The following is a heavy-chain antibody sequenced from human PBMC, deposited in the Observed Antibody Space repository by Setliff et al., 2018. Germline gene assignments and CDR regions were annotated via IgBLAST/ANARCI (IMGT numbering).Heavy chain of an antibody. CDR3: VRDRHSFVVPPEEAWFDP. J-gene: IGHJ5*02. V-gene: IGHV1-18*01. CDR2: ISAYNGNT. CDR1: GYTFTSSG. Sequence: VASVKVSCKASGYTFTSSGISWVRQAPGQGLEWMGWISAYNGNTNYAQRLRGRVTMTTDTSTNTAYMELRSLTSDDTAIYYCVRDRHSFVVPPEEAWFDPWGQGTLVTVSS. D-gene: IGHD2-2*01.